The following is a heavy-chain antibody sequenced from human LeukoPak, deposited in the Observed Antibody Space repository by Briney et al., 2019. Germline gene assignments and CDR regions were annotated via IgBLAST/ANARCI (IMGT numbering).Heavy chain of an antibody. CDR3: AKWDENFYYMDV. Sequence: PGGSLRLSCVASRFTFNRYAMSWVRQAPTKGLDGVSSLSGSGCGTFYASSVRDRFTISRDNSKDTVFRQMSGLIADDTAMYYCAKWDENFYYMDVWGQGTTVTVSS. J-gene: IGHJ6*03. V-gene: IGHV3-23*01. CDR2: LSGSGCGT. CDR1: RFTFNRYA. D-gene: IGHD1-26*01.